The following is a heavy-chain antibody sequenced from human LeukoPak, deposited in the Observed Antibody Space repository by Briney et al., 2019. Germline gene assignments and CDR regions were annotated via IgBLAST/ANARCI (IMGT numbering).Heavy chain of an antibody. V-gene: IGHV4-59*01. CDR3: ARGGGHCGGDCYGDWFDP. CDR2: IYYSGST. J-gene: IGHJ5*02. Sequence: SETLSLTCTVSGGSISSYYWTWIRQPPGKGLEWIGYIYYSGSTNYNPSLKSRVTISVDPSKNQFSLKLSSVTAADTAVYYCARGGGHCGGDCYGDWFDPWGQGTLVSVSS. D-gene: IGHD2-21*02. CDR1: GGSISSYY.